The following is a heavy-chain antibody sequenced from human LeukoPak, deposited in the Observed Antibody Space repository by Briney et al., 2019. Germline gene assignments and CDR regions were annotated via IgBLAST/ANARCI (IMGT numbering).Heavy chain of an antibody. J-gene: IGHJ4*02. D-gene: IGHD6-13*01. Sequence: ASVKVSCKASGYTFTGYYIYWVRQAPGQGLEWMGWINPNSGGTNYAQKFQGRVTMTREMSISTAYMELSRLRSDDTAVYYCARGQQLAPNWGQGTLVTVSS. CDR1: GYTFTGYY. V-gene: IGHV1-2*02. CDR3: ARGQQLAPN. CDR2: INPNSGGT.